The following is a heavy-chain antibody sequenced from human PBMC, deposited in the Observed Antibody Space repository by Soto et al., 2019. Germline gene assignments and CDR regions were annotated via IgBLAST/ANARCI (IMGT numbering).Heavy chain of an antibody. D-gene: IGHD2-21*02. V-gene: IGHV1-8*01. CDR1: GYTFTSYD. Sequence: QVQLVQSGAEVKKPGASVKVSCKASGYTFTSYDINWVRQATGQGLEWMGWMNPNSGNTGYAQKFQGRVTMTRNTCISTAYMELSSLRSEDTAVYYCARGPAYCGGDCYRFYYYYGMDVWGQGTPVTVSS. CDR3: ARGPAYCGGDCYRFYYYYGMDV. CDR2: MNPNSGNT. J-gene: IGHJ6*02.